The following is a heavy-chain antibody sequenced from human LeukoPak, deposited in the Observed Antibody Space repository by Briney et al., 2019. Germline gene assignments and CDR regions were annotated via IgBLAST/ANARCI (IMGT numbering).Heavy chain of an antibody. CDR1: GFTFSGSA. Sequence: GGSLRLSCAASGFTFSGSAMHWVRQASGKGLGWVGRIRSKANSYATAYAASVKGRFTISRDDSKNTAYLQMNSLKTEDTAVYYCTRISGYENYWGQGTLVTVSS. CDR3: TRISGYENY. J-gene: IGHJ4*02. CDR2: IRSKANSYAT. V-gene: IGHV3-73*01. D-gene: IGHD5-12*01.